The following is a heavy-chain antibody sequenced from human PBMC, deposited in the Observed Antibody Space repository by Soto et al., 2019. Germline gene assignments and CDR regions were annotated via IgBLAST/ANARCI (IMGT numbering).Heavy chain of an antibody. CDR3: ERDDDSSGSPMGY. V-gene: IGHV3-33*01. CDR1: GFTFSSYG. CDR2: IWYDGSNK. Sequence: PGGSLRLSCAASGFTFSSYGMHWVRQAPGKGLEWVAVIWYDGSNKYYADSVKGRFTISRDNSKNTLYLQMNSLRAEDKAVSYCERDDDSSGSPMGYWGQGTLVTVSS. D-gene: IGHD3-22*01. J-gene: IGHJ4*02.